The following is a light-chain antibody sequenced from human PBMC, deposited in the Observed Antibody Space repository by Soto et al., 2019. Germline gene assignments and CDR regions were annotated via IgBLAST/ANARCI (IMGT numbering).Light chain of an antibody. Sequence: DIQMTKSPYCLSAWVGVRVTITCRASQNIGTYLNWYQQKPGKAPKVLIYGASSLPSGVPSTFSGTGSGTEFTLTIISLQPDHLATYHCQQYNSYPWTSGQGTKVDIK. CDR2: GAS. CDR1: QNIGTY. V-gene: IGKV1-16*01. CDR3: QQYNSYPWT. J-gene: IGKJ1*01.